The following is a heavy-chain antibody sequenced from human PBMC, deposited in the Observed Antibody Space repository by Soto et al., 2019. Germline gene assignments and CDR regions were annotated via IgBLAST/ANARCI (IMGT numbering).Heavy chain of an antibody. CDR1: GYTFTSYY. J-gene: IGHJ4*02. CDR2: INPSGGST. Sequence: SVKVSCKASGYTFTSYYMHWVRQAPGQGLEWMGIINPSGGSTSYAQKFQGRVTMTRDTSTSTVYMELSSLRSEDTAVYYRAIDRGAPYQGGDYCALDYWGQGTLATVSS. CDR3: AIDRGAPYQGGDYCALDY. V-gene: IGHV1-46*01. D-gene: IGHD4-17*01.